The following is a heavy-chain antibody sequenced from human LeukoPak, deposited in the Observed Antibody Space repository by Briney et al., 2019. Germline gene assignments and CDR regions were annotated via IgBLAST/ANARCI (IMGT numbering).Heavy chain of an antibody. V-gene: IGHV3-30*19. CDR3: ARATNYYYDSSGYAPDFDY. CDR2: ISYDASNK. Sequence: GRSLRLSCAASGFTFSSYGMHWVRQAPGKGLEWVALISYDASNKYYADSVKGRFTISRDNSENTLYLQMNSLRAEDTAVYYCARATNYYYDSSGYAPDFDYWDQGTLVTVSS. J-gene: IGHJ4*02. D-gene: IGHD3-22*01. CDR1: GFTFSSYG.